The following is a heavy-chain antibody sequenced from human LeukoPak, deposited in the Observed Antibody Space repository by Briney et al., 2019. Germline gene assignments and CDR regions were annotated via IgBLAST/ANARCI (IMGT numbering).Heavy chain of an antibody. CDR3: ARGVYSSSWGWFDP. CDR1: GGSFSGYY. D-gene: IGHD6-13*01. V-gene: IGHV4-34*01. CDR2: INHSGST. J-gene: IGHJ5*02. Sequence: PSETLSLTCAVYGGSFSGYYWSWIRQPPGKGLEWIGEINHSGSTNYNPSLKSRVTISVDTSKNQFSLKLSSVTAAGTAVYYCARGVYSSSWGWFDPWGQGTLVTVSS.